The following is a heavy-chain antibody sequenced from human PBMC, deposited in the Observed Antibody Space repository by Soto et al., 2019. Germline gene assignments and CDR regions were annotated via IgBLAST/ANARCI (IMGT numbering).Heavy chain of an antibody. CDR1: GFTFSNYA. CDR3: ASVSRFCIGYKSLY. CDR2: ISTGDSPV. D-gene: IGHD2-15*01. V-gene: IGHV3-48*01. J-gene: IGHJ4*02. Sequence: EVQLVESGGALAQPGGSLRLSCAASGFTFSNYARNWVRQAPGKGLEWVSYISTGDSPVYYTDSVRGRVTNSRDNAKNSLYLQMISLKAEDTAVYYCASVSRFCIGYKSLYWGRGSLVTVSS.